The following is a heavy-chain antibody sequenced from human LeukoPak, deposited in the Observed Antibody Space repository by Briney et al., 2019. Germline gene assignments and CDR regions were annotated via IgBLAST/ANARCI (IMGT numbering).Heavy chain of an antibody. CDR1: GFTFSSYD. J-gene: IGHJ3*02. CDR3: ARGPGATISPSAFDI. D-gene: IGHD1-26*01. V-gene: IGHV3-13*01. Sequence: GGSLRLSCAASGFTFSSYDMHWVRQPTGKPLEWVSTIGTAGDSYYPDSVKGRFTISRENAKKSLYLQIDSLRAGDTAMYYCARGPGATISPSAFDIWGQGTMATVSS. CDR2: IGTAGDS.